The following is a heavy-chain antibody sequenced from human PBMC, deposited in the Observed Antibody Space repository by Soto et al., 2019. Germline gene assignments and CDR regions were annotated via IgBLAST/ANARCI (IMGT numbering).Heavy chain of an antibody. D-gene: IGHD6-19*01. CDR3: ARDLALAGNY. J-gene: IGHJ4*02. CDR2: ISSTSTYA. CDR1: GFTFRSYA. Sequence: GGSLRLSCAASGFTFRSYAMNWVRQTQEKGLEWVSSISSTSTYAHYADSVKGRFTISRDNANNSLFLQMNSLRAEDTAIYYCARDLALAGNYWGQGALVTVSS. V-gene: IGHV3-21*01.